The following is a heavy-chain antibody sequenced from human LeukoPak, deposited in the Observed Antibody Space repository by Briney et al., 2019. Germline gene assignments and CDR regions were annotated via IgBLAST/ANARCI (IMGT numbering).Heavy chain of an antibody. V-gene: IGHV1-8*01. J-gene: IGHJ4*02. CDR3: ARARVIVGATRGLGY. Sequence: ASVKVSCKASGYTFTSYDINRVRQATGQGLEWMGWMNPNSGNTGYAQKFQGRVTMTRNTSISTAYMELSSLRSEDTAVYYCARARVIVGATRGLGYWGQGTLVTVSS. CDR1: GYTFTSYD. D-gene: IGHD1-26*01. CDR2: MNPNSGNT.